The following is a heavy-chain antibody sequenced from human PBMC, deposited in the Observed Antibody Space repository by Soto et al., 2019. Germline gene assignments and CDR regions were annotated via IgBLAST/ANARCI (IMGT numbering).Heavy chain of an antibody. CDR1: GFTFSDYY. J-gene: IGHJ4*02. Sequence: QVQLVEYGGGLVKPGGSLRLSCAASGFTFSDYYMSWIRQAPGKGLEWVSYISSSSSYTNYADSVKGRFTISRDNAKNSLYLQMNSLRAEDTAVYYCARAGAAADHFDYWGQGTLVTVSS. V-gene: IGHV3-11*06. CDR2: ISSSSSYT. D-gene: IGHD6-13*01. CDR3: ARAGAAADHFDY.